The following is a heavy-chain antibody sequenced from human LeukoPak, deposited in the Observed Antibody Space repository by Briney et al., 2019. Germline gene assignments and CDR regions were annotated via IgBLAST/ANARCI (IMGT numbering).Heavy chain of an antibody. CDR3: ARGGGYTPYYFDY. V-gene: IGHV4-30-4*01. J-gene: IGHJ4*02. CDR2: IYYSGST. D-gene: IGHD5-12*01. CDR1: GGSISSGDYY. Sequence: ASQTLSLTCTVSGGSISSGDYYWRWIRQPPGKGLEWIGYIYYSGSTYYNPSLKSRVTISVDTSKNQFSLKLSSVTAADTAVYYCARGGGYTPYYFDYWGQGTLVTVSS.